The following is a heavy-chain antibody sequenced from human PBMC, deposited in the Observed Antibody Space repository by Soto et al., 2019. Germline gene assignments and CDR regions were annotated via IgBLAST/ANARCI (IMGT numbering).Heavy chain of an antibody. D-gene: IGHD3-22*01. V-gene: IGHV4-31*01. Sequence: QVQLQESGPGLVKPSQTLSLTCTVSGGSISSGGYYWSWIRQHPGKGLEWIGYIYYSGSTYYNPSLKSPVTISVDTSKNQFSLKLSSVPAADTAVYYCARVSPYYYDSSGPDYWGQGTLVTVSS. J-gene: IGHJ4*02. CDR3: ARVSPYYYDSSGPDY. CDR1: GGSISSGGYY. CDR2: IYYSGST.